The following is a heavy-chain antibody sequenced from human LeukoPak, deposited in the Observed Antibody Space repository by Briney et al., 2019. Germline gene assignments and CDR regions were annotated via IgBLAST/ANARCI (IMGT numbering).Heavy chain of an antibody. Sequence: GGSLRLSCAASGFTFSSYGMHWVRQAPGKGLEWVAFIRYDGSNKYYADSVKGRFTISRDNSKNTLYLQMNSLRAEDTAVYYCAKDRRSSSCYGIDYWGQGTLVTVSS. V-gene: IGHV3-30*02. D-gene: IGHD2-2*01. CDR3: AKDRRSSSCYGIDY. J-gene: IGHJ4*02. CDR1: GFTFSSYG. CDR2: IRYDGSNK.